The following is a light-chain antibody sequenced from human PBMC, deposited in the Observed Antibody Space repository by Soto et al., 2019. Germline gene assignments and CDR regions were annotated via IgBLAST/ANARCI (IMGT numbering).Light chain of an antibody. Sequence: DIQMTQSPSTLSASVGDRVTITCRASQSISSWLAWYQQKPGKAPKLLIYKASSLKSGVPSRFSGSGSGTEITLTISSLQPDDFATYYCQQYITDSRTFGQGTKVDIK. V-gene: IGKV1-5*03. J-gene: IGKJ1*01. CDR1: QSISSW. CDR2: KAS. CDR3: QQYITDSRT.